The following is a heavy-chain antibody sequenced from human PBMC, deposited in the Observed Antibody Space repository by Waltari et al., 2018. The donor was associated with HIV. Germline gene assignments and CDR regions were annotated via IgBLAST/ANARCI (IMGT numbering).Heavy chain of an antibody. CDR3: ARDTTVVGTRYFDY. CDR2: IHSSGGT. D-gene: IGHD6-13*01. V-gene: IGHV3-53*01. J-gene: IGHJ4*02. Sequence: EVQLVESGGGLIQPGGSLRLSCAASGFTVSSVCMSWVRQAPGKGLEWVSVIHSSGGTNYADSVKGRFTISSDNSKNTLYLQMNSLGAEDTAVYYCARDTTVVGTRYFDYWGRGTLVTVSS. CDR1: GFTVSSVC.